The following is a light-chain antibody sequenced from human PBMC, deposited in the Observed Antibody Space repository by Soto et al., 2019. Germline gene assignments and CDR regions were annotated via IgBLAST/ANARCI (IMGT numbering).Light chain of an antibody. V-gene: IGKV3-20*01. CDR3: QQYGSSGT. J-gene: IGKJ1*01. Sequence: EIVMPQSPATLSVSPGARAPLSCRASQSVSINLAWYQQKPGQAPRLLIYGASNRATGIPDRFSGSGSGTDFTLTISRLEPEDFAVYYCQQYGSSGTFGQGTKVDIK. CDR1: QSVSIN. CDR2: GAS.